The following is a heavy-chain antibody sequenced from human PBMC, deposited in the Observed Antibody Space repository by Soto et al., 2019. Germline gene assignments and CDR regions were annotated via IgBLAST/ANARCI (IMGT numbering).Heavy chain of an antibody. CDR3: ATVFEH. J-gene: IGHJ4*02. V-gene: IGHV3-74*01. CDR1: GITFSGFW. Sequence: VPLVESGGGSVQPGWSLRLSCVASGITFSGFWMHWVRQVPGKGLVWVARVDSAGSGTSYADSVKGRFTISRDNAKNTLSLQMDSLRVEDTAVYYCATVFEHWGQGSRVTVSS. CDR2: VDSAGSGT.